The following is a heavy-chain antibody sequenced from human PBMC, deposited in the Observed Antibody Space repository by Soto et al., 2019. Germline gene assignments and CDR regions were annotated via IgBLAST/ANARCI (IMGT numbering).Heavy chain of an antibody. D-gene: IGHD1-1*01. CDR3: ARDNNPDYYYYYGMDV. V-gene: IGHV3-48*02. Sequence: GGSLRLSCAASGFTFSSYSMNWVRQAPGKGLEWVSYISSSSSTIYYADSVKGRFTISRDNAKNSLYLQMNSLRDEDTAVYYCARDNNPDYYYYYGMDVWGQGTTVTVSS. J-gene: IGHJ6*02. CDR2: ISSSSSTI. CDR1: GFTFSSYS.